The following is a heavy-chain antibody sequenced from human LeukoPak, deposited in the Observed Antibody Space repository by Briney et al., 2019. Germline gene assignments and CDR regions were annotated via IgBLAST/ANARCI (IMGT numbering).Heavy chain of an antibody. D-gene: IGHD2-15*01. Sequence: PSETLSLTCTVSGGSISSYNWSWIRRPPGKGLEWIGYIYYSESTNYNPSLKSRVTISVDTSKNQFSLKLSSVTAADTAVYYCATLTYCSGGSCFPKYFQHWGQGTLVAVSS. CDR2: IYYSEST. CDR1: GGSISSYN. V-gene: IGHV4-59*08. CDR3: ATLTYCSGGSCFPKYFQH. J-gene: IGHJ1*01.